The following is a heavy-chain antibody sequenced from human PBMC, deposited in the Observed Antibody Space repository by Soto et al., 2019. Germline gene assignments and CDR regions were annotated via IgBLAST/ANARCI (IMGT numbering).Heavy chain of an antibody. J-gene: IGHJ5*02. D-gene: IGHD3-10*01. V-gene: IGHV3-66*01. Sequence: GSLRLSCAASGFTVSSNYMSWVRQAPGKGLEWVSVIYSGGSTYYADSVKGRFTISRDNSKNTLYLQMNSLRAEDTAVYYCASVTYYYGSGTEPPNTGDHNWFDPWGQGTLVTVSS. CDR2: IYSGGST. CDR1: GFTVSSNY. CDR3: ASVTYYYGSGTEPPNTGDHNWFDP.